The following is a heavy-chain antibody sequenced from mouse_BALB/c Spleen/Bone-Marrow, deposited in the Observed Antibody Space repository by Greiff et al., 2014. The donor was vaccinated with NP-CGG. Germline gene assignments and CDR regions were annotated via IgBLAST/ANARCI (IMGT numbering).Heavy chain of an antibody. V-gene: IGHV2-9*02. CDR1: GFSLTSYG. CDR3: ARDPIYYDYDWYFDV. D-gene: IGHD2-4*01. CDR2: IWAGGST. J-gene: IGHJ1*01. Sequence: VKLMESGPGLVAPSQSLSITCTVSGFSLTSYGVHWVRQPPGKGLEWLGVIWAGGSTNYNAALMSRLSISKDNSKSQVFLKMNSLRTDDTAMYYCARDPIYYDYDWYFDVWGAGTTVTVSS.